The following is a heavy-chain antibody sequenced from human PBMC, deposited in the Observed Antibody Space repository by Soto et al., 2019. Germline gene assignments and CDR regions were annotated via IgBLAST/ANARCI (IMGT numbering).Heavy chain of an antibody. V-gene: IGHV3-23*01. D-gene: IGHD6-25*01. CDR3: ARRL. Sequence: EVQVSESGGGLVQPGGSLRLSCATSGFTFSNYPMNWVRQAPGKGLEWVSGISAGGDTTYYADSVKGRFTIFRDNSKNSVSLQMNSLRVEDTAVYYCARRLWGQGTRVTVSS. J-gene: IGHJ4*02. CDR2: ISAGGDTT. CDR1: GFTFSNYP.